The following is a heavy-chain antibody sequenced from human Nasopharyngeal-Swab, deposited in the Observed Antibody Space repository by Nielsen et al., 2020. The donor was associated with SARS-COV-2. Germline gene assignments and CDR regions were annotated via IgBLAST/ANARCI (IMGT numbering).Heavy chain of an antibody. J-gene: IGHJ6*02. V-gene: IGHV1-18*01. Sequence: ASVKVSCKAFGYTFTNYAISWVRQAPGQGLEWMGWINPYNGNTNYAQNLLGRVTMTTDTSTSTTYMELTSLRSDDTAVYYCARDSGGSAILYGMDVWGQETTVTVSS. CDR1: GYTFTNYA. CDR2: INPYNGNT. CDR3: ARDSGGSAILYGMDV. D-gene: IGHD2-2*02.